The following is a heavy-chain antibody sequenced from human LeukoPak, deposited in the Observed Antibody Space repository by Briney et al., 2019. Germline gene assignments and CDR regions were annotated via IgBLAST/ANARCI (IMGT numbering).Heavy chain of an antibody. CDR1: GYTFTAYY. Sequence: ASVKVSCKASGYTFTAYYIHWVRQAPGQGLEWMGWISAYNGNTNYAQKLQGRVTMTTDTSTSTAYMELRSLRSDDTAVYYCARDVGVLRYFDWSDAFDIWGQGTMVTVSS. V-gene: IGHV1-18*04. CDR2: ISAYNGNT. J-gene: IGHJ3*02. D-gene: IGHD3-9*01. CDR3: ARDVGVLRYFDWSDAFDI.